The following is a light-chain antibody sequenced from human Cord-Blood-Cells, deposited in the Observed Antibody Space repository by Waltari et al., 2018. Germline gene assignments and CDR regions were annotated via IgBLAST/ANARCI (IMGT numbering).Light chain of an antibody. CDR2: GAS. V-gene: IGKV3-20*01. Sequence: EIVLTQSPGTLSLSPGERATLSCRASQSVSSSYLAWYQQKPGQAPRLLTFGASIRATGIPDRLSGSGSRTDFTLTISRLETEDFEVYYCQQYGSSPLTFGGGTKVEIK. CDR3: QQYGSSPLT. CDR1: QSVSSSY. J-gene: IGKJ4*01.